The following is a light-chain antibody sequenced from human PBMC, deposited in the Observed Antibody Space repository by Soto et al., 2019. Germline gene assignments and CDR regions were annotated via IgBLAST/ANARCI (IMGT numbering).Light chain of an antibody. J-gene: IGLJ3*02. CDR3: QTWGTGIGV. CDR1: SGHSNYA. V-gene: IGLV4-69*01. Sequence: QPVLTQSPSASASLGASVKLTCTLSSGHSNYAIAWHQRQPDKGPRYLMKLNSDGSHNKGDGIPDRFSGSSSGAERYLTISSLQSEDEADYYCQTWGTGIGVFGGGTKLTVL. CDR2: LNSDGSH.